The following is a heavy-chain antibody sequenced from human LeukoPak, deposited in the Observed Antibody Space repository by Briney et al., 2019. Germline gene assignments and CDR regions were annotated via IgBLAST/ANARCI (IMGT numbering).Heavy chain of an antibody. V-gene: IGHV3-7*01. CDR2: IKQDGSEK. CDR3: ARDLSGVTGYTYGRGIDY. D-gene: IGHD5-18*01. CDR1: GFTFSSYW. Sequence: PGGSLRLSCAASGFTFSSYWMSWVRQAPGKGLEWVANIKQDGSEKYYVDSVKGRFTISRDNAKKSLCLQMNSLRAEDTAVYYCARDLSGVTGYTYGRGIDYWGQGTLVTVSS. J-gene: IGHJ4*02.